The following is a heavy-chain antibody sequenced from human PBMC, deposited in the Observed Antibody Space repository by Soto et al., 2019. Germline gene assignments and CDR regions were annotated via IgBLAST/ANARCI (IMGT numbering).Heavy chain of an antibody. Sequence: GASVKVSFKASGGTFSSYAISWVRQAPGQGLEWMGGIIPIFGTANYAQKFQGRVTITADESTSTAYMELSSLRSEDTAVYYCAREAHRGYSSSWYGYYYYYGMDVWGQGTTVTVSS. CDR2: IIPIFGTA. J-gene: IGHJ6*02. CDR1: GGTFSSYA. V-gene: IGHV1-69*13. D-gene: IGHD6-13*01. CDR3: AREAHRGYSSSWYGYYYYYGMDV.